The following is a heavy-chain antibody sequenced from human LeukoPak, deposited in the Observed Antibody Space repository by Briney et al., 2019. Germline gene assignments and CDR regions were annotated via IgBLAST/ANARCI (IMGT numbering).Heavy chain of an antibody. CDR3: ARGFCSGGSCYPLFYYYFYMDV. CDR2: INHSGST. V-gene: IGHV4-34*01. CDR1: GGSFSGYY. J-gene: IGHJ6*03. D-gene: IGHD2-15*01. Sequence: SETLSLTCAVYGGSFSGYYWSWIRQPPGKGLEWIGEINHSGSTNYNPSLKSRVTISVDTSKNQFSLKLSSVTAADTAVYYCARGFCSGGSCYPLFYYYFYMDVWGKGTRSPSP.